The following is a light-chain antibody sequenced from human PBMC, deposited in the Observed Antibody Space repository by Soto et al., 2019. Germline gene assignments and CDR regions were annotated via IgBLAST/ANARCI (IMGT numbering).Light chain of an antibody. V-gene: IGLV2-11*01. CDR2: DVS. Sequence: QSALTQPRSVSGSPGQSVTISCTGTSSDVGGHNYVSWYQQHPGKAPKLMIYDVSKRPSGVPDRFSGSKSGNTASLTISGLQAENEADSYCCSYAGSSYVFGTGTKLTVL. CDR1: SSDVGGHNY. J-gene: IGLJ1*01. CDR3: CSYAGSSYV.